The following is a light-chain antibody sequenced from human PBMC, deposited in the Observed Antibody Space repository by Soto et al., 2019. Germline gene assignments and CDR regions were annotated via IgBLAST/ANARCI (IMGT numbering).Light chain of an antibody. J-gene: IGKJ1*01. Sequence: ETVLTQSPGTLSLSPGERATLSCRASQTVNGNSLCWYQQKPGQAPRLLIYDTSSRATGIPDRFSGSGSGTDFTLTISRLEPEDFAFYYCQQCGSLPGTFGQGTRVDIK. V-gene: IGKV3-20*01. CDR3: QQCGSLPGT. CDR1: QTVNGNS. CDR2: DTS.